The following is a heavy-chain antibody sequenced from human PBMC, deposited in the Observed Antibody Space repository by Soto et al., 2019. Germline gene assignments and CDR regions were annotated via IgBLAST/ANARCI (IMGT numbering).Heavy chain of an antibody. CDR3: AAGNYDYGDYGVYYYYGMDV. CDR2: IVVGSGNT. D-gene: IGHD4-17*01. V-gene: IGHV1-58*01. Sequence: ASVKVSCKASGFTFTSSAVQWVRQARGQRLEWIGWIVVGSGNTNYAQKFQERVTITRDMSTSTAYMELSSLRSEDTAVYYCAAGNYDYGDYGVYYYYGMDVWGQGTTVTVSS. CDR1: GFTFTSSA. J-gene: IGHJ6*02.